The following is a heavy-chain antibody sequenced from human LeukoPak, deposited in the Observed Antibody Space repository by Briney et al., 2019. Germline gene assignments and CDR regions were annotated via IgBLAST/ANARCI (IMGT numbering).Heavy chain of an antibody. D-gene: IGHD6-19*01. J-gene: IGHJ3*02. CDR3: ARSIAVAGKHDAFDI. Sequence: TSVKVSCKASGGTFSSYAISWVRQAPGQGLGWMGGIIPIFGTANYAQKFQGRVTITADESTSTAYMELSSLRSEDTAVYYCARSIAVAGKHDAFDIWGQGTMVTVSS. CDR1: GGTFSSYA. CDR2: IIPIFGTA. V-gene: IGHV1-69*01.